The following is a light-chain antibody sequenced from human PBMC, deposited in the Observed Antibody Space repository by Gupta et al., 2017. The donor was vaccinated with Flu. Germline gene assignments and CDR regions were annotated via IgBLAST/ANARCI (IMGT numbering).Light chain of an antibody. V-gene: IGLV3-21*03. J-gene: IGLJ1*01. CDR1: NIGSKS. Sequence: SYVLTQPPSVSVAPGKTARITCGGNNIGSKSVHWYQQKPGQAPVLVVSDDSDRPSGIPERFSGSNSGNTATLTINXVXAGDEAXYFCQVWDSTTDHPYVFGTGTKVTVL. CDR3: QVWDSTTDHPYV. CDR2: DDS.